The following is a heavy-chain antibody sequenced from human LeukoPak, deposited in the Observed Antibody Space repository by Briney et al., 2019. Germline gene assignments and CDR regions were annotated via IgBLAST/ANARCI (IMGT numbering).Heavy chain of an antibody. CDR1: GFTFSSYA. CDR2: ISGSGGST. Sequence: GGSLRLSCAAPGFTFSSYAMSWVRQAPGKGLEWVSAISGSGGSTYYADSVKGRFTISRDNSKNTLYLQMNSLRAEDTAVYYCAKHRVMVREWLVQRGYYFDYWGQGTLVTVSS. J-gene: IGHJ4*02. CDR3: AKHRVMVREWLVQRGYYFDY. D-gene: IGHD6-19*01. V-gene: IGHV3-23*01.